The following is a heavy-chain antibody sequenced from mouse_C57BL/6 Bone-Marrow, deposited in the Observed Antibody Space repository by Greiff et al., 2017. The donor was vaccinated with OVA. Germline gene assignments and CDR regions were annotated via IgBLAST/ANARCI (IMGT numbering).Heavy chain of an antibody. CDR3: ARPGDYDGDWFAY. CDR1: GYTFTTYP. V-gene: IGHV1-47*01. D-gene: IGHD2-4*01. J-gene: IGHJ3*01. CDR2: FHPYNDDT. Sequence: VQLKQSGAELVKPGASVKMSCKASGYTFTTYPIEWMKQNHGKSLEWIGNFHPYNDDTMYNEKFKGKATLTVEKSSSTVYLELSRLTSDDSAVYYCARPGDYDGDWFAYWGQGTLVTVSA.